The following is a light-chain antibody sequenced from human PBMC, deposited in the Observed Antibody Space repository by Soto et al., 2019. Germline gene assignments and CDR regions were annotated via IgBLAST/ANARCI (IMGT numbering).Light chain of an antibody. CDR2: GAS. CDR3: QQYGSSPWT. J-gene: IGKJ1*01. Sequence: EIVLTQSPGTLSLSPGERATLSCRASQSVSSSYLAWYQQKPGQAPRLLIYGASSRATGIPDRFSGSGSVTEFTLTISRREPEDFAVYYCQQYGSSPWTFGQGTKVEIK. CDR1: QSVSSSY. V-gene: IGKV3-20*01.